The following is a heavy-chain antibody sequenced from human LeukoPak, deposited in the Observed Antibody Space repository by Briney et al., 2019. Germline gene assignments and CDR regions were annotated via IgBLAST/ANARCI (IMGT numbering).Heavy chain of an antibody. CDR3: ATYSSLNRREFQY. V-gene: IGHV3-7*01. D-gene: IGHD3-22*01. J-gene: IGHJ1*01. CDR2: IKTGGSEK. Sequence: GGSLRLSCEGSGFTFSNYWMGWVRQAPGKGLQWVANIKTGGSEKYYVDSVKGRFTISRDNAKNSLYLQMNSLRAEDTAVYYCATYSSLNRREFQYWGQGTLVTVSS. CDR1: GFTFSNYW.